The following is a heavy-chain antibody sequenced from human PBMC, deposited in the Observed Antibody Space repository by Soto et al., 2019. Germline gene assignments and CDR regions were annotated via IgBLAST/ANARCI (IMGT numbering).Heavy chain of an antibody. CDR3: AKGSDSSGWYGDAFDI. J-gene: IGHJ3*02. D-gene: IGHD6-19*01. CDR1: GFTVSSYA. CDR2: ISGSGGST. V-gene: IGHV3-23*01. Sequence: GGSLRLSCAASGFTVSSYAMSGVRQAPGKGLEWVSAISGSGGSTYYADSVKGRFTISRDNSKNTLYLQMNSLRAEDTAVYYCAKGSDSSGWYGDAFDIWRQGTMVTVSS.